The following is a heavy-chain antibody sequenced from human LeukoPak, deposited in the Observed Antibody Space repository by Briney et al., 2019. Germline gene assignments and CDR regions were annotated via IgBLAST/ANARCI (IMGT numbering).Heavy chain of an antibody. Sequence: GGSLRLSCAASGFTFSSYAMSWVRQAPGKGLEWVSAISGSGGSTYYADSVKGRFTISRDNAKNTLYLQMNSLRVEDTAVYYCASQRSVGATYAFDIWGQGTLVTVSS. CDR3: ASQRSVGATYAFDI. CDR2: ISGSGGST. V-gene: IGHV3-23*01. CDR1: GFTFSSYA. J-gene: IGHJ3*02. D-gene: IGHD1-26*01.